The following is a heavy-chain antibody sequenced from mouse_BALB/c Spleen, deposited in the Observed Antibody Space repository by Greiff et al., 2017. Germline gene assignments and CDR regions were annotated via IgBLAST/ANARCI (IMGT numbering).Heavy chain of an antibody. CDR1: GYTFTTYP. Sequence: VQLQQSGADLVKPGASVKMSCKAFGYTFTTYPIKWVKQTHGKSLEWIGNFHPYNDDTKYNEKFKGKAKLTVENSSNTVYLELSRLTSEDSAVYYCARGGDYYGMDYWGQGTSVTVSA. CDR3: ARGGDYYGMDY. CDR2: FHPYNDDT. J-gene: IGHJ4*01. V-gene: IGHV1-47*01.